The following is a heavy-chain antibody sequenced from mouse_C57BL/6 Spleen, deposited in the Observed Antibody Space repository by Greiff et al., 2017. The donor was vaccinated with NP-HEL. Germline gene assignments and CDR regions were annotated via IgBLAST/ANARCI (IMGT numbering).Heavy chain of an antibody. CDR1: GYSITSGYY. D-gene: IGHD2-3*01. Sequence: EVKLQESGPGLVKPSQSLSLTCSVTGYSITSGYYWNWIRQFPGNKLEWMGYISYDGSNNYNPSLKNRISITRDTSKNQFFLKLNSVTTEDTATYYCARAWLLRLYAMDYWGQGTSVTVSS. CDR2: ISYDGSN. CDR3: ARAWLLRLYAMDY. V-gene: IGHV3-6*01. J-gene: IGHJ4*01.